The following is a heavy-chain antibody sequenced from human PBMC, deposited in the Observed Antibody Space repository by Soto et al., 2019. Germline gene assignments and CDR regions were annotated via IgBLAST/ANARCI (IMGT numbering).Heavy chain of an antibody. Sequence: ESGPTLVNPTQTLTLTCTFSGFSLSTSGVGVGWIRQPPGKALEWLALIYWNDDKRYSPSLKSRLTITKDTSKNQVVLTMTNMDPVDTATYYCAHIAVEWSGEGGAYGMDVWGQGTTVTVSS. CDR3: AHIAVEWSGEGGAYGMDV. D-gene: IGHD3-3*01. CDR1: GFSLSTSGVG. V-gene: IGHV2-5*01. CDR2: IYWNDDK. J-gene: IGHJ6*02.